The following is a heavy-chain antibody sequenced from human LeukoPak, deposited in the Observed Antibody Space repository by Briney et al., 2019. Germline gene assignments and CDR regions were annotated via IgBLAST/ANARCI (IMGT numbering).Heavy chain of an antibody. CDR1: GCSISSSTYY. V-gene: IGHV4-39*01. Sequence: MPSETLSLTCTVSGCSISSSTYYWGWMRQPPGKGLEWIGRIYNSGSTNDNSSLKSLVIMSVDMSRNQFSLKLSSVTAADTGVYYCATSANSGPSPKEDYWGQGTLVTVSS. J-gene: IGHJ4*02. CDR3: ATSANSGPSPKEDY. D-gene: IGHD1-26*01. CDR2: IYNSGST.